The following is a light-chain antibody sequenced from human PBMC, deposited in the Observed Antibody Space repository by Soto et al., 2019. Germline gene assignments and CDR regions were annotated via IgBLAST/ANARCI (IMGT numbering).Light chain of an antibody. CDR1: RRDVGGYNY. V-gene: IGLV2-8*01. Sequence: QSVLTQHPSASGSPGQSVRISCTGTRRDVGGYNYVAWYQQHPGKAPKLMIYEVTKRPSGVPDRFSGSKSGNTAFLTVSGLQPGDEADYYCSSYVGSDVFVFGTGTKLTVL. CDR3: SSYVGSDVFV. J-gene: IGLJ1*01. CDR2: EVT.